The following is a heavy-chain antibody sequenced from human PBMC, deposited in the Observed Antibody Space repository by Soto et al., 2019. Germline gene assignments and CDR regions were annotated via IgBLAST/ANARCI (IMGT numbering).Heavy chain of an antibody. V-gene: IGHV4-31*03. CDR3: ARGWGKYFGVNDF. Sequence: TSETLSLTCTVSGGSISSGGYYWSWIRQHPGKGLEWIGYIYYSGSTYYNPSLKSRVTISVDTSKNQFSLKLTSVTAADTAVYYCARGWGKYFGVNDFWGQGTLVTVSS. CDR2: IYYSGST. D-gene: IGHD2-8*01. J-gene: IGHJ4*02. CDR1: GGSISSGGYY.